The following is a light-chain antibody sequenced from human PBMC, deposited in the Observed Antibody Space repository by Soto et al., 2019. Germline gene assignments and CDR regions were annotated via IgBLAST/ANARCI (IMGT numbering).Light chain of an antibody. CDR3: SAYTTSNTLV. J-gene: IGLJ1*01. CDR2: EVR. V-gene: IGLV2-14*01. CDR1: SRDVGAYNY. Sequence: QSALTQPASVSGSPGQSITISCTGTSRDVGAYNYVSWYQQNAGKAPKLMIYEVRNRPSGVSNRFSGSKSGNTASLTISGLQAEDEADYYCSAYTTSNTLVFGTGTKLTV.